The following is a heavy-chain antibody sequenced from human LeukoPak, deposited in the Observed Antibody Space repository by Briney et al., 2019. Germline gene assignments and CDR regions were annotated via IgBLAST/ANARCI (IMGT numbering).Heavy chain of an antibody. CDR1: GFTFSSYW. D-gene: IGHD3-10*01. CDR2: INSDGSST. J-gene: IGHJ4*02. CDR3: ARGEAGLLWFGELFYY. Sequence: PGGSLRLSCAASGFTFSSYWMHWVRQAPGKGLVWVSRINSDGSSTSYADSVKGRFTISRDNAKNTLYLQMNSLRAEDTAVYYCARGEAGLLWFGELFYYWGQGTLVTVSS. V-gene: IGHV3-74*01.